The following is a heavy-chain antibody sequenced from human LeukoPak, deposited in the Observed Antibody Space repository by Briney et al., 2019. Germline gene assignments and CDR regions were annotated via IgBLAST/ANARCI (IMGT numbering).Heavy chain of an antibody. Sequence: GGSLRLSCAASGFTFSSYSMNWVRQAPGKGLEWVSSISSSSSYIYYADSVKGRFTISRDNAKNSLYLQMNSLRAEDTALYYCAKGIGKYYYGSGDYWGQGTLVTVSS. J-gene: IGHJ4*02. CDR2: ISSSSSYI. CDR3: AKGIGKYYYGSGDY. D-gene: IGHD3-10*01. CDR1: GFTFSSYS. V-gene: IGHV3-21*04.